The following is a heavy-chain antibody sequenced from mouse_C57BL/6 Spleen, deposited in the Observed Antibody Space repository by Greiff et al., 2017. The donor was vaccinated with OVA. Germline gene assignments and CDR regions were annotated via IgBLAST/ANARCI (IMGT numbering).Heavy chain of an antibody. Sequence: EVHLVESGGGLVKPGGSLKLSCAASGFTFSDYGMHWVRQAPEKGLEWVAYISSGSSTIYYADTVKGRFTISRDNAKNTLFLQMTSLRSEDTAMYYCARGLPHYYAMDYWGQGTSVTVSS. CDR2: ISSGSSTI. D-gene: IGHD2-4*01. V-gene: IGHV5-17*01. CDR1: GFTFSDYG. J-gene: IGHJ4*01. CDR3: ARGLPHYYAMDY.